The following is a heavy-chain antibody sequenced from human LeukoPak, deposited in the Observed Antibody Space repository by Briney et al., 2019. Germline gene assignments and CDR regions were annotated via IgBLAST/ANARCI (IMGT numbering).Heavy chain of an antibody. V-gene: IGHV4-61*02. CDR1: GRSISSGSYY. D-gene: IGHD3-9*01. CDR2: IYTSGST. Sequence: RPSQTLSLTCTVSGRSISSGSYYWSWIRQPAGKGLEWIGRIYTSGSTNYNPTLKSRVTISLDTSKNQFSLKLSSVTAADTAVYYCARETETYYDILTGYSATDYWGQGTLVTVSS. J-gene: IGHJ4*02. CDR3: ARETETYYDILTGYSATDY.